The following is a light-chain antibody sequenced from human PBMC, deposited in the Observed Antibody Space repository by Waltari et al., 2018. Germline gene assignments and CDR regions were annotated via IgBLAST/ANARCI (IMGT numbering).Light chain of an antibody. J-gene: IGKJ1*01. CDR1: QSVSRS. CDR2: YAS. V-gene: IGKV3-20*01. Sequence: EIVLTPSPGTLSLSAGERATLSCRARQSVSRSLAWYQQKPAQAPRHLIYYASTRATSIPERLIGSGSATDFSLTISRLEPEDFAVYYCQKYGTLPATFGQGTKVEVK. CDR3: QKYGTLPAT.